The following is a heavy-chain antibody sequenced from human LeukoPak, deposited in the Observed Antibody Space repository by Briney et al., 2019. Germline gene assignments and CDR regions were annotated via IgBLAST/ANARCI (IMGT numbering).Heavy chain of an antibody. J-gene: IGHJ5*02. D-gene: IGHD2-2*02. CDR1: GGSISSYY. Sequence: SETLSLTCTVSGGSISSYYWSWIRQPPGKGLEWIGYIYYSGSTNYNPSLKSRVTISVDTSKNQFSLKLSSVTAADTAVYYCARQAGRYCSSTSCYTGGPWGQRTLVTVSS. CDR2: IYYSGST. CDR3: ARQAGRYCSSTSCYTGGP. V-gene: IGHV4-59*01.